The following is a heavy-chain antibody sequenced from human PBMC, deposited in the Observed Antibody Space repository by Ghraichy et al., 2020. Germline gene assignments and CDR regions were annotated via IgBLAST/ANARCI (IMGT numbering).Heavy chain of an antibody. J-gene: IGHJ5*02. CDR2: FYYSGST. CDR3: ARAKGIAAAGPPGTNWFDP. CDR1: GGSISSYY. Sequence: SETLSLTCIVSGGSISSYYWSWIRQRPGKGLEWIGYFYYSGSTNYNPSLKSRVTISVDTSKNQFSLKLSSVTAADTAVYYCARAKGIAAAGPPGTNWFDPWGQGTLVTVSS. V-gene: IGHV4-59*01. D-gene: IGHD6-13*01.